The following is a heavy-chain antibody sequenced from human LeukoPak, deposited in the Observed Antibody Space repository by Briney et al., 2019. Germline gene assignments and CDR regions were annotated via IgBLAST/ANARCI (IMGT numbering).Heavy chain of an antibody. CDR1: GGTFSSYA. CDR3: ARSDRYSGSFDI. D-gene: IGHD2-21*02. J-gene: IGHJ3*02. Sequence: SVKVSCKASGGTFSSYAISWVRQAPGQGLEWMGGIIPIFGTANYAQKFQGRVTITTDESTSTAYMELSSLRSEDTAVYYCARSDRYSGSFDIWGQGTMVTVSS. V-gene: IGHV1-69*05. CDR2: IIPIFGTA.